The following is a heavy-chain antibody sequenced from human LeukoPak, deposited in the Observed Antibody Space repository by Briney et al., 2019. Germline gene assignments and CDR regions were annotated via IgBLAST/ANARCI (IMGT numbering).Heavy chain of an antibody. CDR3: AKGFLLGYSYAFDY. J-gene: IGHJ4*01. D-gene: IGHD5-18*01. V-gene: IGHV3-23*01. CDR1: GFTFSSYA. CDR2: IVGGGGTT. Sequence: GGSLRLSCAASGFTFSSYAMSWVRQAPGKGLEWVSAIVGGGGTTYYADSVKGRFSISRDNTKNTLYLQLSSLRAEDTAVYYCAKGFLLGYSYAFDYWGQEPWSPSPQ.